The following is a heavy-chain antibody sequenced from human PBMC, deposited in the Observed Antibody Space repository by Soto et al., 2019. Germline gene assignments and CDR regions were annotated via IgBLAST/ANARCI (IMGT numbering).Heavy chain of an antibody. J-gene: IGHJ4*02. CDR3: ARPQSGSYYYFDY. CDR1: GFTFSSYG. Sequence: GGSLRLSCAASGFTFSSYGMHWVRQAPGKGLEWVAVIWYDGSNKYYADSVKGRFTISRDNSKNTLYLQMNSLRAEDTAVYYCARPQSGSYYYFDYWGQGTLVTVSS. CDR2: IWYDGSNK. V-gene: IGHV3-33*01. D-gene: IGHD1-26*01.